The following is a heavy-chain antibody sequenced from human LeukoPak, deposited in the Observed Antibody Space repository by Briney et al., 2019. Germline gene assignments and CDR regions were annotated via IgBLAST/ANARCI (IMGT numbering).Heavy chain of an antibody. V-gene: IGHV3-53*01. CDR3: ARGLGYCTSTTCLLPFDY. J-gene: IGHJ4*02. Sequence: GGSLRLSCAASGFTFSTSAMNWVRQAPGKGLECVSVIYSGGSTYYADSVKGRFTVSRDNSKNTLYLQMNSLRAEDTAMYYCARGLGYCTSTTCLLPFDYWGQGTLVTVSS. CDR1: GFTFSTSA. CDR2: IYSGGST. D-gene: IGHD2-2*01.